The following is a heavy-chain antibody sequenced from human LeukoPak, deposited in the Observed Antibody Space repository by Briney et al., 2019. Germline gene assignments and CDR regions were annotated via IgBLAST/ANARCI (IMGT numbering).Heavy chain of an antibody. Sequence: GGSLRLSCAASGFTFSSYWMHWVRHVPGKGLVWVARINPGGSSITYADSVKGRFTISRDNAENTLYLQMDSLRAEDTGVYYCARSNQADDYWGQGTLVTVSS. CDR3: ARSNQADDY. D-gene: IGHD1-14*01. CDR1: GFTFSSYW. J-gene: IGHJ4*02. V-gene: IGHV3-74*01. CDR2: INPGGSSI.